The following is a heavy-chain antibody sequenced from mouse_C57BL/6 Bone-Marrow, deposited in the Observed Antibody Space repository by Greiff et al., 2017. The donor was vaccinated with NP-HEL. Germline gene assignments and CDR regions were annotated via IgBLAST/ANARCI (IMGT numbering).Heavy chain of an antibody. CDR2: IDPSDSYT. CDR1: GYTFTSYW. Sequence: QVQLQQPGAELVMPGASVKLSCKASGYTFTSYWMHWVKQRPGQGLEWIGEIDPSDSYTNYNQKFKGKSTLTVDKSSSTAYMQLSSLTSEDSAVYYCARVYYGSVDYWGQGTTLPVSS. J-gene: IGHJ2*01. V-gene: IGHV1-69*01. CDR3: ARVYYGSVDY. D-gene: IGHD1-1*01.